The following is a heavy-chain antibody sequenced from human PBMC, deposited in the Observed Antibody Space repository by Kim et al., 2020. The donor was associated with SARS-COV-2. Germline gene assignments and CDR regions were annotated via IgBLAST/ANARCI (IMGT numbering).Heavy chain of an antibody. CDR3: ARGIRITMVRGPNWFDP. J-gene: IGHJ5*02. V-gene: IGHV1-2*02. Sequence: ASVKVSCKASGYTFTGYYMHWVRQAPGQGLEWMGWINPNSGGTNYAQKFQGRVTMTRDTSISTAYMELSRLRSDDTAVYYCARGIRITMVRGPNWFDPWGQGTLVTVSS. CDR1: GYTFTGYY. D-gene: IGHD3-10*01. CDR2: INPNSGGT.